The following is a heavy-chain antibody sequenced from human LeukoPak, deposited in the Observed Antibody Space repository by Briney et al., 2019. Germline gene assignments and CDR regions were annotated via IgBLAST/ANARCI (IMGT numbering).Heavy chain of an antibody. Sequence: SETLSLTCTVSGGSISTYYWSWIRQPPGKGLEWIGYIYSRGSATYNPSLQGRVSILLDTSKNQFSLKLSSVTAADTAVYYCARGLGYYYDSSGYYQRVYYYYYYMDVWGKGTTVTVSS. V-gene: IGHV4-59*12. D-gene: IGHD3-22*01. CDR2: IYSRGSA. J-gene: IGHJ6*03. CDR1: GGSISTYY. CDR3: ARGLGYYYDSSGYYQRVYYYYYYMDV.